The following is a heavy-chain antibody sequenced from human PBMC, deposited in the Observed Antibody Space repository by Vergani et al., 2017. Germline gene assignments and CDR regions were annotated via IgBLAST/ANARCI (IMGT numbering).Heavy chain of an antibody. CDR3: AKDLGGCNSISCSYYMDV. CDR2: IKSDGSIT. D-gene: IGHD2/OR15-2a*01. Sequence: DVHLAESGGGFFQPGGSLRLSCSASGFSFNSYWMHWVRQVPGTGLLWVKRIKSDGSITAYADSVKGRFTISRDNSQNTVNLQMNSLRVDDTAVYYCAKDLGGCNSISCSYYMDVWGKGTTVTV. V-gene: IGHV3-74*03. CDR1: GFSFNSYW. J-gene: IGHJ6*03.